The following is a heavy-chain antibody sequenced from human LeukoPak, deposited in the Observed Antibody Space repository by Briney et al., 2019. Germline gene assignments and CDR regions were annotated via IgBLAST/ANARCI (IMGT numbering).Heavy chain of an antibody. CDR3: ARDRSIAARQGIGY. J-gene: IGHJ4*02. V-gene: IGHV1-18*01. D-gene: IGHD6-6*01. CDR2: ISAYNGNT. Sequence: ASVKVSCKASGYTFTSYGISWVRQAPGQGLEWMGWISAYNGNTNYAQKLQGRVTMTTDTSTSTAYMELRSLRSDDTAVYYCARDRSIAARQGIGYWGQGTLVTVSS. CDR1: GYTFTSYG.